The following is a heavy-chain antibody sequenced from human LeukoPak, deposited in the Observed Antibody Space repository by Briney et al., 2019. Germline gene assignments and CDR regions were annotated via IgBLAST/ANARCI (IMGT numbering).Heavy chain of an antibody. CDR2: ISSSSIYI. D-gene: IGHD6-13*01. CDR3: AREASSSWLYDAFDI. CDR1: GFTFSSYN. V-gene: IGHV3-21*01. J-gene: IGHJ3*02. Sequence: GGSLRLSCVASGFTFSSYNMNWVRQAPGKGLEWVSSISSSSIYIYYAGSVKGRFTISRDNAKSSLSLQMNSLRAEDTAVYYCAREASSSWLYDAFDIWGQGTMVTVSS.